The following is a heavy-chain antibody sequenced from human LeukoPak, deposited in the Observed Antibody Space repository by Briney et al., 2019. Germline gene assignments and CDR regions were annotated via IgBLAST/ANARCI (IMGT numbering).Heavy chain of an antibody. D-gene: IGHD3-16*01. CDR3: SGGRDSFDY. CDR2: TWYDGRDQ. CDR1: GFTFSSYV. V-gene: IGHV3-30*02. J-gene: IGHJ4*02. Sequence: GGSLRLSCAASGFTFSSYVIHWVRQAPGKGLEWVALTWYDGRDQYYADSVKGRFTISRDNSKNTVYLQMNSLRPEDTAVYYCSGGRDSFDYWGQGTLVTVSS.